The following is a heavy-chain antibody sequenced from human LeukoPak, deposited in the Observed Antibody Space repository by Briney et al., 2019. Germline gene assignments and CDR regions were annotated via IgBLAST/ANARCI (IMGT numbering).Heavy chain of an antibody. V-gene: IGHV4-61*01. CDR3: ARTQYCGANSCYFGYFDY. D-gene: IGHD2-2*01. Sequence: SETLSLTCTACCGSVSSASYYCSWIRRPPGKGLEWIGYVYYSGSTNYNPSLKSRVTVSVDTSKNQFSLKLSSVTAADTAVYYCARTQYCGANSCYFGYFDYWGQGTLVTVSS. CDR2: VYYSGST. CDR1: CGSVSSASYY. J-gene: IGHJ4*02.